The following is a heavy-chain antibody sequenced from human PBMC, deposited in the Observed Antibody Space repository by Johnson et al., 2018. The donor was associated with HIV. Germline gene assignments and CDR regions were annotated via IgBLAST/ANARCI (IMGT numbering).Heavy chain of an antibody. J-gene: IGHJ3*02. Sequence: EKLVESGGGVVRPGGSLRLSCAASGFTFSNYWMSWVRQAPGKGLEWVANIKQDGSEKYYVDSVKGRFTISRDNAKNSLYLQMNSLRAEDTAVYYCARDAPRYSFDIWGQGTMVTVSS. CDR2: IKQDGSEK. V-gene: IGHV3-7*01. CDR1: GFTFSNYW. D-gene: IGHD2-21*01. CDR3: ARDAPRYSFDI.